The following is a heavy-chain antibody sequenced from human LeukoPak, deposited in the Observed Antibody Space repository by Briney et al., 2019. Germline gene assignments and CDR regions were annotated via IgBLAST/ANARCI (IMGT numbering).Heavy chain of an antibody. Sequence: SETLSLTCTVSGGSISSSSYYWGWIRQPPGKGLEWIGSIYYSGSTYYNPSLKSRVTISVDTSKNQFSLKLSSVTAADTAVYYCATEVDRSFDHWGQGVLVTVSS. CDR1: GGSISSSSYY. D-gene: IGHD2-15*01. V-gene: IGHV4-39*07. CDR2: IYYSGST. J-gene: IGHJ4*02. CDR3: ATEVDRSFDH.